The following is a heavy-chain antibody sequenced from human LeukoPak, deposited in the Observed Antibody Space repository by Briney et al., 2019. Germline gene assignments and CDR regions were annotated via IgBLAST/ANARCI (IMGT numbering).Heavy chain of an antibody. CDR2: INPNSGGT. V-gene: IGHV1-2*02. CDR3: ARGVGYYGSGSYYTTPYIN. D-gene: IGHD3-10*01. Sequence: GASVKVSCKASGYTFTGYYMHWVRQAPGQGLEWMGWINPNSGGTNYAQKFQGRVTMTRDTSISTAYMELSRLRSDDTAVYYCARGVGYYGSGSYYTTPYINWGQGTLVTVSS. J-gene: IGHJ4*02. CDR1: GYTFTGYY.